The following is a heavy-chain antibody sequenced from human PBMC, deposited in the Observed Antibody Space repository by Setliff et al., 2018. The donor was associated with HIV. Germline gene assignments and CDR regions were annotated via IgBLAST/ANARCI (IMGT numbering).Heavy chain of an antibody. CDR2: INPNSGGT. V-gene: IGHV1-2*06. J-gene: IGHJ6*03. D-gene: IGHD2-2*01. CDR1: GYTFTGYY. Sequence: ASVKVSCKASGYTFTGYYMHWVRQAPGQGLEWMGRINPNSGGTNYAQKFQGRVTMTRDTSISTAYMDLSSLGFEDSAIYYCARGLTAANYQNYYYMDVWGKGTTVTVS. CDR3: ARGLTAANYQNYYYMDV.